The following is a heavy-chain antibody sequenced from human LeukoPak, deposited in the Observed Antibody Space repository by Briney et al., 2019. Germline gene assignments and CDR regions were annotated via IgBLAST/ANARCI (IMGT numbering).Heavy chain of an antibody. CDR3: AKVGTGYYFDY. CDR1: GFTFSDYD. CDR2: ITGSSSSK. D-gene: IGHD1-1*01. V-gene: IGHV3-23*01. J-gene: IGHJ4*02. Sequence: GGSLRLSCAASGFTFSDYDMNWIRQAPGTGLEWVSYITGSSSSKYYADSVKGRFTISRDNSKNTLYLQMNSLRAEDTAVYYCAKVGTGYYFDYWGQGTLVTVSS.